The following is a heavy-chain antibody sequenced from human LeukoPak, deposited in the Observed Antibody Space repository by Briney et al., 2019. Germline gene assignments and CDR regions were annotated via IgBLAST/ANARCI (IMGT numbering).Heavy chain of an antibody. CDR3: ARAPTGVTTSGNY. J-gene: IGHJ4*02. D-gene: IGHD4-17*01. Sequence: GRSLTLLCAPSASTFSIYCINWVSLPRGKGRGWVSSISSSSSYIYYADSVKGRFTISRDNAKNSLYLQMNSLRAEDTAVYYCARAPTGVTTSGNYWGQGTLVTVSS. V-gene: IGHV3-21*01. CDR2: ISSSSSYI. CDR1: ASTFSIYC.